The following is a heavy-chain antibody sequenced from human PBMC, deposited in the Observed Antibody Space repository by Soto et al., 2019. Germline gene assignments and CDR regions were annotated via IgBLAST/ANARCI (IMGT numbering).Heavy chain of an antibody. D-gene: IGHD3-22*01. Sequence: SETLSLTCAVYGGSFSGYYWGWIRQPPGKGLEWIGNIHYSGSTYYDSSLKTRVTISVDTSKNQFSLKLSSVTAADTAVYYCASQHYYDSSGYYVGYWGQGTLVTVSS. J-gene: IGHJ4*02. CDR1: GGSFSGYY. V-gene: IGHV4-34*01. CDR3: ASQHYYDSSGYYVGY. CDR2: IHYSGST.